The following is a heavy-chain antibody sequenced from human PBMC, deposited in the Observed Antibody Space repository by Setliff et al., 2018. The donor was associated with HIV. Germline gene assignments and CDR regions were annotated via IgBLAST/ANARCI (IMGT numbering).Heavy chain of an antibody. CDR2: IIHSGST. Sequence: PSETLSLTCAVYGGSFSDPFWTWIRQPPGKGLEWIGDIIHSGSTNYNPSLKTRVAISVDASQNQFSLRLTSVTAADTSVYYCVRGLRSSSWYGDKYFYYMDVWGKGTTVTVSS. CDR1: GGSFSDPF. CDR3: VRGLRSSSWYGDKYFYYMDV. J-gene: IGHJ6*03. V-gene: IGHV4-34*01. D-gene: IGHD6-13*01.